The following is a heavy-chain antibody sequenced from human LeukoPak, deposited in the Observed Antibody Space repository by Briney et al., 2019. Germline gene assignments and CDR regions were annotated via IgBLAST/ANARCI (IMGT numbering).Heavy chain of an antibody. CDR2: MWNDGSKK. CDR1: GFTFSSYD. J-gene: IGHJ6*03. D-gene: IGHD6-13*01. V-gene: IGHV3-33*01. CDR3: ARDPRGSTWNHYYYYYMDV. Sequence: SGGSLRLSCAASGFTFSSYDMHWVRQAPGKGLEWVAGMWNDGSKKYYGDSVKGRFTISRDNSKNTLYLQMNSLRAEDTAVYYCARDPRGSTWNHYYYYYMDVWGKGTTVTVSS.